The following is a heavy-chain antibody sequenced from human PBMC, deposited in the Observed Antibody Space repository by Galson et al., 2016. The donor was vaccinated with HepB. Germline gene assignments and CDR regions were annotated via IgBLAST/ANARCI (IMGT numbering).Heavy chain of an antibody. V-gene: IGHV3-23*01. CDR1: GFTFSSHA. Sequence: SLRLSCAASGFTFSSHAMSWVRQAPGRGLEWVSAVSASGGSTYYAESVKGRFTISRDNSKNTLLLQMNSLRAEDTAVYFCAKGLVTAVYCFDSWGQGTRVTFSS. J-gene: IGHJ4*02. D-gene: IGHD2-21*02. CDR2: VSASGGST. CDR3: AKGLVTAVYCFDS.